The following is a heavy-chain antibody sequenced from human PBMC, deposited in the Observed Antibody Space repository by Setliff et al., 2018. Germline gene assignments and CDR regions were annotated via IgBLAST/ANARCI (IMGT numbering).Heavy chain of an antibody. CDR3: ARRWNFGPYGSGIHDGFDM. Sequence: PSETLSLTCAVFDGSFSDYYWSWIRQPPGKGLEWIGEINHYGSTKYKSSLRSRVTISVDTSKNQFSLNLNSVTAADTAVYYCARRWNFGPYGSGIHDGFDMWGQGTMVT. CDR1: DGSFSDYY. J-gene: IGHJ3*02. CDR2: INHYGST. D-gene: IGHD3-10*01. V-gene: IGHV4-34*01.